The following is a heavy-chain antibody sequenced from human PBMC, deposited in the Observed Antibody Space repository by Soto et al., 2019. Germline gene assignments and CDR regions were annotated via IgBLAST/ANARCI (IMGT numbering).Heavy chain of an antibody. D-gene: IGHD5-12*01. CDR2: IIPILDIT. CDR3: ARDSPIGSTFSGHDDIDS. J-gene: IGHJ4*02. V-gene: IGHV1-69*04. Sequence: KVSCKASGSTFSNHIITWVRQAPGQGLEWMGRIIPILDITNYAQKFQGRVTITADKSTTTAYMEVSSLSSEDTAVYYCARDSPIGSTFSGHDDIDSWGQGALVTVSS. CDR1: GSTFSNHI.